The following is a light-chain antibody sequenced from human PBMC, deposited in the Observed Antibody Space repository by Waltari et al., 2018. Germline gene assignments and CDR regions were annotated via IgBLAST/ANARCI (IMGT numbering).Light chain of an antibody. V-gene: IGKV3D-15*01. J-gene: IGKJ4*01. CDR1: QSIATD. Sequence: EVVMTQSPATLSVSPGERATLYCRSSQSIATDLAWYQHKPGQAPRLLIYHASTSATAIPTRFRGSGSGTDFTLTISGLQSEDSAVYYCQQYNRWPPLTFGGGTKVEI. CDR2: HAS. CDR3: QQYNRWPPLT.